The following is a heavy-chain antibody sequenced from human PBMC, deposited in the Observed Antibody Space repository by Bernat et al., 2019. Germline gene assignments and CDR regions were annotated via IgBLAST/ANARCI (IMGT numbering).Heavy chain of an antibody. CDR3: AKGIVTVVPYFDY. D-gene: IGHD2-2*01. CDR2: ISYDGSNK. CDR1: GFTFSSYG. J-gene: IGHJ4*02. V-gene: IGHV3-30*18. Sequence: QVQLVESGGGVVQPERSLRLSCAASGFTFSSYGMHWVRQAPGKGLEWVAVISYDGSNKYYADSVKGRFTISRDNSKNTLYLQMNSLRAEDTAVYYCAKGIVTVVPYFDYWGQGTLVTVSS.